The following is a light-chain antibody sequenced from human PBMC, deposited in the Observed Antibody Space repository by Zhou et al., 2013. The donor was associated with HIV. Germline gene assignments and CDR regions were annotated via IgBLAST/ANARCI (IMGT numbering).Light chain of an antibody. CDR3: QSFDSSLSVVI. V-gene: IGLV1-40*01. CDR2: GNT. J-gene: IGLJ2*01. Sequence: VLTQPPSVSGAPGQRVTISCTGNSSNIGAGYDIHWYQQLPGTAPKVIIFGNTNRPSGVPDRFSGSKSDTSGSLAITGLQAEDEADYYCQSFDSSLSVVIFGGGTKLTVL. CDR1: SSNIGAGYD.